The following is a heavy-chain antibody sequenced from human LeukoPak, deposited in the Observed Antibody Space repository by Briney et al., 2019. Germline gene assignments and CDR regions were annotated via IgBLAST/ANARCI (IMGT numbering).Heavy chain of an antibody. D-gene: IGHD1-26*01. CDR2: INHSGST. Sequence: SETLSLTCAVYGGSFSGYYWSWIRQPPGKGLEWIGEINHSGSTNYNPSLKSRVTISVDTSKNQFSLKLSSVTAADTAVYYCARVGYSGSLNWFDPWGQGTLVTVSS. CDR3: ARVGYSGSLNWFDP. CDR1: GGSFSGYY. J-gene: IGHJ5*02. V-gene: IGHV4-34*01.